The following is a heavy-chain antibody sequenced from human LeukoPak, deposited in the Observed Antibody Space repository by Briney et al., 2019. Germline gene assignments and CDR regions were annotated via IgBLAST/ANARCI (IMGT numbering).Heavy chain of an antibody. CDR3: ARVSRIAAAGLINYYYYMDV. D-gene: IGHD6-13*01. CDR2: TYYRSKWYN. J-gene: IGHJ6*03. CDR1: GDSVSSNSAA. Sequence: SQTLSLTCVISGDSVSSNSAAWNWIGQSPSRGLEWLGRTYYRSKWYNDYAVSVKSRITINPDTSKNQFSLQLNSVTPEDTAVYYCARVSRIAAAGLINYYYYMDVWGKGTTVTVSS. V-gene: IGHV6-1*01.